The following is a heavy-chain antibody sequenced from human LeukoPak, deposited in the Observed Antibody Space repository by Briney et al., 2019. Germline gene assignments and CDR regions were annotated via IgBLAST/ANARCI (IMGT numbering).Heavy chain of an antibody. Sequence: ASVKVSCKASGYTFTNYGISWVRQAPGQGLEWMGWISAYNGNTNYAQKLQGRVTMTTDTSTSTAYMELRSLRSDDTAVYYCASRHSSGYYDYFDYWGQGTLVTVSS. CDR1: GYTFTNYG. CDR2: ISAYNGNT. J-gene: IGHJ4*02. V-gene: IGHV1-18*01. D-gene: IGHD3-22*01. CDR3: ASRHSSGYYDYFDY.